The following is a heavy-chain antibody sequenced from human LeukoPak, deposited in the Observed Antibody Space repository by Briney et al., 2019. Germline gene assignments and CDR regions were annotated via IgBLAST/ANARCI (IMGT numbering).Heavy chain of an antibody. V-gene: IGHV3-74*01. Sequence: GGSLRLSCAASGFTFSSHWMYWVRQAPGKGLVWVSRINSDGSSTSYADSVRGRFSISRDNAKNTLFLQVNSLRVEDTAVYYCARGGWYYHYGMDVWGQGTTVSVSS. J-gene: IGHJ6*02. CDR2: INSDGSST. CDR1: GFTFSSHW. CDR3: ARGGWYYHYGMDV.